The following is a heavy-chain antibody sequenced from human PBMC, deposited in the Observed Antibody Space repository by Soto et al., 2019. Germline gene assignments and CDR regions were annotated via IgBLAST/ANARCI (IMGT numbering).Heavy chain of an antibody. D-gene: IGHD6-6*01. J-gene: IGHJ4*02. Sequence: VQLLESGGGLIQPGGSLRLSCAASGFTFSSYAMSWVRQAPGKGLEWVSSISGSGGTSYYADSVKGRFTFSRDNSKNTLYLQMSSLRAEDTAVYYCAKASRSVAARTYFDYWGQGTLVTVSS. V-gene: IGHV3-23*01. CDR1: GFTFSSYA. CDR3: AKASRSVAARTYFDY. CDR2: ISGSGGTS.